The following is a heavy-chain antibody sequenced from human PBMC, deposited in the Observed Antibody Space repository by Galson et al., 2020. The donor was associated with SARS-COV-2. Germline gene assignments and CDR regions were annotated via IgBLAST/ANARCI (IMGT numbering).Heavy chain of an antibody. J-gene: IGHJ6*03. CDR2: ISSSGSTI. CDR1: GFTFSDYY. V-gene: IGHV3-11*01. CDR3: APDPGVKWYPKYYYYYMDV. Sequence: GGSLRLSCAASGFTFSDYYMSWIRQAPGTGLEWASYISSSGSTIYYADSVKGRFTISRDNAKNSLYLQMNSLRAEDTAVYYCAPDPGVKWYPKYYYYYMDVWGKGTTVTVSS. D-gene: IGHD3-10*01.